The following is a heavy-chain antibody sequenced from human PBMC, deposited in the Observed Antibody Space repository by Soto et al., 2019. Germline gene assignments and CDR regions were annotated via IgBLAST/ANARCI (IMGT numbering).Heavy chain of an antibody. CDR2: ISSSSSTI. J-gene: IGHJ4*02. Sequence: PGGSLRLSCAASGFTFSSYSMNWVRQAPGKGLEWVSYISSSSSTIYYADSVKGRFTISRDNAKNSLYLQMNSLRDEDTAVYYCAWYYYDSSGYALDYWGQGTLVTVSS. CDR3: AWYYYDSSGYALDY. V-gene: IGHV3-48*02. D-gene: IGHD3-22*01. CDR1: GFTFSSYS.